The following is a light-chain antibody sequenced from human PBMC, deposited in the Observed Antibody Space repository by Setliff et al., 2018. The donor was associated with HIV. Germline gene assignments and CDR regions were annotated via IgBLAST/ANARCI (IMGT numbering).Light chain of an antibody. Sequence: QSALTQPASVSGPPGQSITISCTGTSSDIGAYNYVSWYQQYPGKAPKLVIYDVTIRPSGVSNRFSGSKSGNTASLTISGLQAEDEGDYYCYSYTAGTSYVFGGGTKVTVL. CDR3: YSYTAGTSYV. CDR1: SSDIGAYNY. V-gene: IGLV2-14*03. CDR2: DVT. J-gene: IGLJ1*01.